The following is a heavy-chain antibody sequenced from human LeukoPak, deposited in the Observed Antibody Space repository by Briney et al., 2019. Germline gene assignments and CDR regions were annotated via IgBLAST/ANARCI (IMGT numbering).Heavy chain of an antibody. CDR3: ARVTAHCSSTSCYDYFDY. Sequence: NSSETLSLTCTVSGGSISSGDYYWGWISQPPGKGLEWIGSIYYSGSTYYNPSLKSRVTISVDTSKNQFSLKLSSVTAADTAVYYCARVTAHCSSTSCYDYFDYWGQGTLVTVSS. CDR2: IYYSGST. J-gene: IGHJ4*02. V-gene: IGHV4-39*01. D-gene: IGHD2-2*01. CDR1: GGSISSGDYY.